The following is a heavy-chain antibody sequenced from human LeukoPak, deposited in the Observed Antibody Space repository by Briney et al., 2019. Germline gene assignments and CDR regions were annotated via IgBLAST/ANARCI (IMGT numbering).Heavy chain of an antibody. J-gene: IGHJ6*03. CDR2: INHSGST. CDR1: GGSISSYY. Sequence: SETLSLTCTVSGGSISSYYWSWIRQPPGKGLEWIGEINHSGSTNYNPSLKSRVTISVDTSKNQFSLKLSSVTAADTAVYYCARRRSSSLNPYYYYYYMDVWGKGTTVTISS. CDR3: ARRRSSSLNPYYYYYYMDV. D-gene: IGHD6-13*01. V-gene: IGHV4-34*01.